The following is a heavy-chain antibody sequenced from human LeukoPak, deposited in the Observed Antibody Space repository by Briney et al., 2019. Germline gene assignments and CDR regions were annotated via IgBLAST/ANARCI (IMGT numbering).Heavy chain of an antibody. CDR1: GGSISSGTYY. Sequence: PSQTLSLTCTVSGGSISSGTYYWSWIRQPAGKGLEWIGRIHISGSTNYNPSLKSRVTISVDTSKNQFSLKLSSVTAVDTAVYYCARDLRGSSGFYYGDWGQGTLVTVSS. CDR3: ARDLRGSSGFYYGD. V-gene: IGHV4-61*02. J-gene: IGHJ4*02. D-gene: IGHD3-22*01. CDR2: IHISGST.